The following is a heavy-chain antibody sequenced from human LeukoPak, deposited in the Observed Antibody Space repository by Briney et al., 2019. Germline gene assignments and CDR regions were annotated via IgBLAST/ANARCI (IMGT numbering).Heavy chain of an antibody. CDR2: IYYSGST. V-gene: IGHV4-39*07. CDR1: GGSISSSSYY. J-gene: IGHJ4*02. D-gene: IGHD2-21*01. CDR3: ARYYCENVACQHFDY. Sequence: SSETLSLTCTVSGGSISSSSYYWGWIRQPPGKGLEWIGIIYYSGSTDYNPSLKSRVTISVDTSKNQFSLKLSSVAAADTAVYYCARYYCENVACQHFDYWGQGTLVTVSS.